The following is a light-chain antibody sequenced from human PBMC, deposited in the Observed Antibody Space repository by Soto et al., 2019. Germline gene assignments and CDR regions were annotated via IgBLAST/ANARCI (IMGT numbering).Light chain of an antibody. Sequence: EILMTQSPATLSLSPGERATLTCRASHSVSRFLAWYQQKPGQAPSFLIYGAYNRATGIPDRFSGSGSGTDFTLTISRLEPEDFAVYYCQQDGSSGTFGQGSKVDI. CDR2: GAY. CDR1: HSVSRF. V-gene: IGKV3-20*01. CDR3: QQDGSSGT. J-gene: IGKJ1*01.